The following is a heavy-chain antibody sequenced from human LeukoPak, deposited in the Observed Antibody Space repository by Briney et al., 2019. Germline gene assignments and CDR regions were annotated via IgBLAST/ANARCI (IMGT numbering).Heavy chain of an antibody. Sequence: RPSETLSLTCTVSGGSISSSSYYWGWIRQPPGKGLEWIGSIYYSGSTNYNPSLKSRVTISVDTSKNQFSLKLSSVTAADTAVYYCARANGGYGSGSPIDYWGQGTLVTVSS. J-gene: IGHJ4*02. V-gene: IGHV4-39*07. CDR3: ARANGGYGSGSPIDY. CDR1: GGSISSSSYY. D-gene: IGHD3-10*01. CDR2: IYYSGST.